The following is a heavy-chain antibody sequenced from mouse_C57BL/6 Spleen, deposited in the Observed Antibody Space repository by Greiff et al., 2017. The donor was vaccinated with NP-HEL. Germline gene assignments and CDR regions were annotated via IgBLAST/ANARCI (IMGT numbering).Heavy chain of an antibody. J-gene: IGHJ1*03. CDR2: INPNNGGT. CDR3: ARSGWYFDV. CDR1: GYTFTDYN. Sequence: EVHLVESGPELVKPGASVKMSCKASGYTFTDYNMHWVKQSHGKSLEWIGYINPNNGGTSYNQKFKGKATLTVNKSSSTAYMELRSLTSEDSAVYYCARSGWYFDVWGTGTTVTVSS. V-gene: IGHV1-22*01.